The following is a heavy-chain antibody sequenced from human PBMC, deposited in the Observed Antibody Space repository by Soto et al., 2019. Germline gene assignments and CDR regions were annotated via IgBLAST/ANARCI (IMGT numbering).Heavy chain of an antibody. D-gene: IGHD6-19*01. CDR1: GYSFTSYW. CDR3: ARRAPSIAVAVNWSDR. Sequence: PGESLKISCKGSGYSFTSYWISWVRQIPWKGLEWMGRIDPSDSYTNYSPSFQGHVTISADKSISTAYLQWSSLKASDTAMYYCARRAPSIAVAVNWSDRWGKGTLVNVSS. CDR2: IDPSDSYT. J-gene: IGHJ5*02. V-gene: IGHV5-10-1*01.